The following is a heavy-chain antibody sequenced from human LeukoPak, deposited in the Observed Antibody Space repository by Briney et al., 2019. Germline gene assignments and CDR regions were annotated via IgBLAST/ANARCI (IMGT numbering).Heavy chain of an antibody. CDR2: IYYSGST. Sequence: SETLSLTCTVSGGSISSYYWSWIRQPPGKGLEWIGYIYYSGSTNYNPSLKSRVTISVETSKNQFSLNLSSVTAADTAVYYCAPPPYYYEANGYSVAWGQGTLVTVSS. CDR1: GGSISSYY. CDR3: APPPYYYEANGYSVA. V-gene: IGHV4-59*12. D-gene: IGHD3-22*01. J-gene: IGHJ5*02.